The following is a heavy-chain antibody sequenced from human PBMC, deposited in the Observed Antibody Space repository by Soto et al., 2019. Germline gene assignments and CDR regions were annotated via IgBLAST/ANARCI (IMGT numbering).Heavy chain of an antibody. Sequence: QVPLQESGPRLVRPSGTLSLTCTVSSGSITSANWWSWVRQPPGRGLEWIGEIYHGGSTNYNLTLRGRVTLSVDKSKNQSSLRLSSVTAADTAMYFCARRGGGVVLAATTPFDHWGQGTLVTVSS. V-gene: IGHV4-4*02. CDR2: IYHGGST. D-gene: IGHD2-15*01. CDR1: SGSITSANW. CDR3: ARRGGGVVLAATTPFDH. J-gene: IGHJ4*02.